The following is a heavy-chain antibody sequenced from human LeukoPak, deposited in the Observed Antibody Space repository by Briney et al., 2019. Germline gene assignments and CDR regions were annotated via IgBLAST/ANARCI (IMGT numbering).Heavy chain of an antibody. CDR2: ISSSSSYI. V-gene: IGHV3-21*01. J-gene: IGHJ6*03. D-gene: IGHD1-26*01. CDR1: GFTFSSYS. Sequence: GGSLRLSCAASGFTFSSYSMNWVRQAPGKGLEWVSSISSSSSYIYYADSVKGRFSASRDNAKNSLYLRVNSLRAEDTAVYYCARDPYSGGYGDYYYYYMDLWGQGTTVTISS. CDR3: ARDPYSGGYGDYYYYYMDL.